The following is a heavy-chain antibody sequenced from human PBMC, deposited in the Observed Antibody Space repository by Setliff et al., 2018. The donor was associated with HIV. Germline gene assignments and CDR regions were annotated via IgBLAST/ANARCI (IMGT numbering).Heavy chain of an antibody. CDR3: AKDGEYYERSGFSY. J-gene: IGHJ4*02. CDR1: GFTFSRYW. CDR2: INSDGSST. V-gene: IGHV3-74*01. Sequence: GGSLRLSCAASGFTFSRYWMHWVRQAPGKGLVWVSRINSDGSSTSYADSVKGRFTISRDNSKDTMFLQMNSVRAEDTAVYYCAKDGEYYERSGFSYWGQGTLVTVSS. D-gene: IGHD3-22*01.